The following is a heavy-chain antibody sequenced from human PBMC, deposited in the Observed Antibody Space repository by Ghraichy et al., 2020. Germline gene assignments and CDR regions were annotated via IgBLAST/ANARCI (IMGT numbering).Heavy chain of an antibody. CDR1: GGSIGSYY. CDR2: IYYSGTT. J-gene: IGHJ4*02. V-gene: IGHV4-59*01. CDR3: ARGANYFDY. Sequence: SETLSLTCTVSGGSIGSYYWSWIRQPPGKGLEWIGYIYYSGTTNYNPSLKSRVTISVDTSKNQFSLKLSSVTAADTAVYYCARGANYFDYWGQGTLVTVSS.